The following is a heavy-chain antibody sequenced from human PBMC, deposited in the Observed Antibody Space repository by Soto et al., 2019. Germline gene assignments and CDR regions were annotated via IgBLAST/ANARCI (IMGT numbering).Heavy chain of an antibody. CDR1: GGTFSSYA. Sequence: SVKVSCKASGGTFSSYAISWVRQAPGQGLEWMGGIIPIFGTANYAQKFQGRVTITADESTSTAYMELSSLRSDDTAVYYCARCPTRYCSGGSCYSEAFHIWGQGTLVTVS. J-gene: IGHJ3*02. V-gene: IGHV1-69*13. D-gene: IGHD2-15*01. CDR3: ARCPTRYCSGGSCYSEAFHI. CDR2: IIPIFGTA.